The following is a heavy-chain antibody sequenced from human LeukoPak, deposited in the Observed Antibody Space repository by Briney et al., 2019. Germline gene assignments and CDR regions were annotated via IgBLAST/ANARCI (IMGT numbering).Heavy chain of an antibody. CDR3: ARLSTSRPFDP. D-gene: IGHD2/OR15-2a*01. CDR1: GFTFSSYS. V-gene: IGHV3-21*01. Sequence: GGSLRLSCAASGFTFSSYSMNWVRQAPGKGMEWVSSISSSSSYIYYADSVKGRFTISRDNAKNSLYLQMNSLRAEDTAVYYCARLSTSRPFDPWGQGTLVTVSS. J-gene: IGHJ5*02. CDR2: ISSSSSYI.